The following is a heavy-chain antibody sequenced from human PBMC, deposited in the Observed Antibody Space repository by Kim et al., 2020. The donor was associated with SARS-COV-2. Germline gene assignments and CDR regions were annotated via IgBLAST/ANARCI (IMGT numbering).Heavy chain of an antibody. CDR3: VASLGDY. V-gene: IGHV3-74*01. J-gene: IGHJ4*02. Sequence: DGQIPAAAAPVKGRFTSSRDNAKNTLYLQMNSLGAEDTAVYYCVASLGDYWGQGTLVAVSS. D-gene: IGHD5-12*01. CDR2: DGQIP.